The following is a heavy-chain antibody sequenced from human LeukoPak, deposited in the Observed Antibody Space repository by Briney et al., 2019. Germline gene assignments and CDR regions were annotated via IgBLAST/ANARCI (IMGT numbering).Heavy chain of an antibody. Sequence: GGSLRLSCAAPGVTFSGYSVNWVRQAPGKGLEWVSAITATSRHIYYADSVKGRFTISRDNARNSLYLQMNSLRAEDTAVYYCAKDTGITIYEAHYYYMDVWGKGTTVTVSS. CDR3: AKDTGITIYEAHYYYMDV. J-gene: IGHJ6*03. CDR1: GVTFSGYS. V-gene: IGHV3-21*01. CDR2: ITATSRHI. D-gene: IGHD3-3*01.